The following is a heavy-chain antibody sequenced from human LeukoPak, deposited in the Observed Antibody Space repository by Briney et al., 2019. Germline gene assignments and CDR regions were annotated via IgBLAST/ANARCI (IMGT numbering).Heavy chain of an antibody. Sequence: GGSLRLSCAASGFTFSRFVLNWVRQAPGKGLQWVSYISSSSTNMYYADSVKGRFTISRDNAKNSLYLQMNSLRAEDTAVYYCAREYSSSSGRSFDYWAREPWSPSPQ. J-gene: IGHJ4*02. D-gene: IGHD6-6*01. CDR3: AREYSSSSGRSFDY. CDR1: GFTFSRFV. CDR2: ISSSSTNM. V-gene: IGHV3-48*01.